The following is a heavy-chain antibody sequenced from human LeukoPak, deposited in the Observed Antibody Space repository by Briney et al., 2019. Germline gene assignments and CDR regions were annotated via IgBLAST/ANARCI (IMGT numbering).Heavy chain of an antibody. CDR3: ARDFTVTPPDTYYYYGMDV. CDR2: IYSGGST. D-gene: IGHD4-17*01. Sequence: GGSLRLSCAASGFTVSSNYMSWVRQAPGKGLEWVSVIYSGGSTYYADSVKGRFTISRDNSKNTLYLQMNSLRAEDTAVYYCARDFTVTPPDTYYYYGMDVWGQGTTVTVSS. CDR1: GFTVSSNY. J-gene: IGHJ6*02. V-gene: IGHV3-53*01.